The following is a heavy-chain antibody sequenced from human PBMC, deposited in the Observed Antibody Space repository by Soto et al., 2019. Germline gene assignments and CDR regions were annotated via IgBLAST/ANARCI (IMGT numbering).Heavy chain of an antibody. CDR2: INPNSGGT. D-gene: IGHD6-19*01. Sequence: VASVKVSCKAAGYTFSGFYMHWVRQAPGQGLEWMGLINPNSGGTKSAEKFQGRVTMTRDTSISPAYMELSRLTSDDTAVYYCASTAVTGTAGLDFWGQGTQVTVS. CDR3: ASTAVTGTAGLDF. CDR1: GYTFSGFY. J-gene: IGHJ4*02. V-gene: IGHV1-2*02.